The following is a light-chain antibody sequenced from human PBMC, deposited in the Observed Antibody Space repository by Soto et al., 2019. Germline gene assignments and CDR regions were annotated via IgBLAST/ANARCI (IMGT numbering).Light chain of an antibody. V-gene: IGKV3-15*01. Sequence: EIVMTQSPATLSVSPGARATLSCRASQSVSSNLAWYQQKPGQAPRLLIYGASTKSTGIPGRVSGGGSGTEFTLTISSLQSEDFAVYYCQKYDNWPLTFGGGTKVEIK. CDR1: QSVSSN. J-gene: IGKJ4*01. CDR3: QKYDNWPLT. CDR2: GAS.